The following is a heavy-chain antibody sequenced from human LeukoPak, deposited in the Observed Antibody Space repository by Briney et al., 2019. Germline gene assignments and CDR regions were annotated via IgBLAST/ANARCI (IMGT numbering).Heavy chain of an antibody. V-gene: IGHV4-34*01. Sequence: SETLSLTCAVYGGSFSGYYWSWIRQPPGKGLEWIGEINHSGSTNYNPSLKSRVTISVDTSKNQFSLKLSSVTAADTAVYYCARVQPYYDFWSGEIDYWGQGTLSPSPQ. CDR2: INHSGST. CDR3: ARVQPYYDFWSGEIDY. D-gene: IGHD3-3*01. J-gene: IGHJ4*02. CDR1: GGSFSGYY.